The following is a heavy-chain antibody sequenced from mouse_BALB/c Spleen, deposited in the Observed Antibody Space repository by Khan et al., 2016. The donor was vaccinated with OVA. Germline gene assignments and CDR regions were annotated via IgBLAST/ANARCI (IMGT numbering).Heavy chain of an antibody. CDR3: ARPYYGSAWFAY. D-gene: IGHD1-1*01. CDR2: LWAGGST. J-gene: IGHJ3*01. Sequence: VKLLESGPGLVAPSQNLSIICTVSGFSLINYGVHWIRQPPGKGLEWLGVLWAGGSTNYNSALMSRLSITKDNSKSQVFLKMNRLQTADTAMYFCARPYYGSAWFAYWGQGTLVTVSA. V-gene: IGHV2-9*02. CDR1: GFSLINYG.